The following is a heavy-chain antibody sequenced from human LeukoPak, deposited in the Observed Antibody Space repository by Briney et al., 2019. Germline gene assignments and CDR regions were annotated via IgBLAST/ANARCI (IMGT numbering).Heavy chain of an antibody. J-gene: IGHJ4*02. Sequence: GGSLRLSCAASGFTFSSYSMNWVRQAPGKGLEWVSSISSSNSYIYYADSVKGRFTISRDNAKNSLYLQMNSLRAEDTAVYYCAREGMYYYDSSGYVSEYYFDYWGQGTLVTVSS. CDR2: ISSSNSYI. CDR1: GFTFSSYS. CDR3: AREGMYYYDSSGYVSEYYFDY. V-gene: IGHV3-21*01. D-gene: IGHD3-22*01.